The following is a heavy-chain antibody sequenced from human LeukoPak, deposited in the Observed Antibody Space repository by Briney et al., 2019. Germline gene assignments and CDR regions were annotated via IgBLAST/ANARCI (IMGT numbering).Heavy chain of an antibody. V-gene: IGHV4-38-2*02. CDR2: IYHSGST. Sequence: SETLSLTCTVSGYSISSGYYWGWIRQPPGKGLEWIGSIYHSGSTYYNPSLKSRVTISVDTSKNQFSLKLSSVTAADTAVYYCGTGVDYWGQGTLVTVSS. D-gene: IGHD1-1*01. CDR1: GYSISSGYY. CDR3: GTGVDY. J-gene: IGHJ4*02.